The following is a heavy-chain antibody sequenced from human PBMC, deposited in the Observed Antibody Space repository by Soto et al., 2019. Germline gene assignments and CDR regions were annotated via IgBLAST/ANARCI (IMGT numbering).Heavy chain of an antibody. CDR3: ASPKFTYYYASSGQSSGSDY. CDR1: GFTFSSYA. CDR2: ISGSGGST. J-gene: IGHJ4*02. Sequence: GGSLSLSCAASGFTFSSYAMSWVRQAPGKGLEWVSAISGSGGSTYYADSVKGRFTISRDNSKNTLYLQMNSLRAEDTAVYYCASPKFTYYYASSGQSSGSDYWGQGPLVTVSS. D-gene: IGHD3-22*01. V-gene: IGHV3-23*01.